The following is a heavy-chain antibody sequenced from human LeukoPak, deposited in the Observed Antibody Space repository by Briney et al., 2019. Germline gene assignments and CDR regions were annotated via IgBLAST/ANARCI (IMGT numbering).Heavy chain of an antibody. Sequence: GASVKVSCKASGYTFTSYGISWVRQAPGQGLEWMGWISAYNGNTNYAQKLQGRVTMTTDTSTSTAYMELRSLRSDDTAVYYCARDIGHTYYDFWSGYYEWGDYYYMDVWGKGTTVTVSS. D-gene: IGHD3-3*01. CDR3: ARDIGHTYYDFWSGYYEWGDYYYMDV. V-gene: IGHV1-18*01. CDR1: GYTFTSYG. J-gene: IGHJ6*03. CDR2: ISAYNGNT.